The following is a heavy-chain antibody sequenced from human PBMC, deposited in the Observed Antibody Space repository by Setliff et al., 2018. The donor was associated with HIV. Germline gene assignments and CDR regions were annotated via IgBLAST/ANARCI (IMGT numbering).Heavy chain of an antibody. CDR3: ARSPLYSGYERYYFDY. CDR2: IDARGSA. J-gene: IGHJ4*02. D-gene: IGHD5-12*01. V-gene: IGHV4-61*02. Sequence: SETLSLTCTVSGGSISSSLYYWSWMRQAAGKGLEWIGRIDARGSANYNPSLNSRVTISVDTSKNHFSLRLNSMTAADTAVYYCARSPLYSGYERYYFDYWGQGTLVTVSS. CDR1: GGSISSSLYY.